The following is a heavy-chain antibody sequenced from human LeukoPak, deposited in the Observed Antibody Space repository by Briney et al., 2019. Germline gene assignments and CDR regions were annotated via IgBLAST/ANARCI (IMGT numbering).Heavy chain of an antibody. CDR1: GGSISSGGYS. CDR3: ARLTVNGSGSYYVDY. V-gene: IGHV4-30-2*01. J-gene: IGHJ4*02. D-gene: IGHD3-10*01. Sequence: SETLSLTCAVSGGSISSGGYSWSWIRQPPGKGLEWIGYIYHSGSTYYNPSLKSRVTISVDRSKNQFSLKLSSVTAADTAVYYCARLTVNGSGSYYVDYWGQGTLVTVSS. CDR2: IYHSGST.